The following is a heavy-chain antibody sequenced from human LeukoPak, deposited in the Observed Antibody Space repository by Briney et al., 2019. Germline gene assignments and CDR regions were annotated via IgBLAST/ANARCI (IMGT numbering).Heavy chain of an antibody. CDR3: AKAGLTTVRGPRCWFDP. CDR2: ISGSGGST. Sequence: GGSLRLSCAASGFTFSSYAMSWVRQAPGKGLEWVSSISGSGGSTYYADSVKGRFTISRDNSKNTLYLRINRLRAEDTAVYYCAKAGLTTVRGPRCWFDPWGQGTLVTVSS. CDR1: GFTFSSYA. V-gene: IGHV3-23*01. J-gene: IGHJ5*02. D-gene: IGHD4-11*01.